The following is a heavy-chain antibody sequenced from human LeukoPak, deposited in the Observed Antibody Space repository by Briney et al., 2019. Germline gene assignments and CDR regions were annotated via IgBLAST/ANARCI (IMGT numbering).Heavy chain of an antibody. Sequence: SVKVSCKASGGTFSSYAISWVRQAPGDGLEWMGGIIPIFGTANYAQKFQGRVTITTDESTSTAYMELSSLRSEDTAVYYCASASGAVEMATISAYYYYYMDVWGKGTTVTVSS. CDR1: GGTFSSYA. V-gene: IGHV1-69*05. CDR3: ASASGAVEMATISAYYYYYMDV. J-gene: IGHJ6*03. D-gene: IGHD5-24*01. CDR2: IIPIFGTA.